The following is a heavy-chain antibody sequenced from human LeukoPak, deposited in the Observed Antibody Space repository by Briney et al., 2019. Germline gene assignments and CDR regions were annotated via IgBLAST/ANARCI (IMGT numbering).Heavy chain of an antibody. Sequence: SETLSPTCTVSGGSISSYYWSWIRQPPGKGLEWIGYIYYSGSTNYNPSLKSRVTISLDTSKNQFSLKLTSVTAADTAVYYCARDGGYGDYSDYWGQGTLVTVSS. J-gene: IGHJ4*02. V-gene: IGHV4-59*01. CDR2: IYYSGST. CDR3: ARDGGYGDYSDY. D-gene: IGHD4-17*01. CDR1: GGSISSYY.